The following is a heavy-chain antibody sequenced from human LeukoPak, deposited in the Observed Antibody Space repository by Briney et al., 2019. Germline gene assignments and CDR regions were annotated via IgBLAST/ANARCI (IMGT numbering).Heavy chain of an antibody. CDR3: ARALVVAATFFDY. CDR1: GGSISSYY. V-gene: IGHV4-59*01. CDR2: IYYSGST. J-gene: IGHJ4*02. D-gene: IGHD2-15*01. Sequence: PSETLSLNCTVSGGSISSYYWSWIRQPPGQGLEWIGYIYYSGSTNYNPSLKSRVTISVDTSKNPFSLKLSSVTAADTAVYYCARALVVAATFFDYWGQGTLVTVSS.